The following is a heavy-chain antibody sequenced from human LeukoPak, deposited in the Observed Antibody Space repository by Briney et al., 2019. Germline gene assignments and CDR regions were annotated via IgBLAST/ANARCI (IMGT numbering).Heavy chain of an antibody. Sequence: PGGSLRLSCAASGFTFSNYWMHWVRQAPGKGLAWVSRINSDGSSTTYADSVKGRFTISRDNAKNTLYLQMNSLRAEDTAVYYCARARYSYSSGWYAWGQGTLVTVSS. D-gene: IGHD6-19*01. J-gene: IGHJ4*02. CDR2: INSDGSST. CDR3: ARARYSYSSGWYA. CDR1: GFTFSNYW. V-gene: IGHV3-74*01.